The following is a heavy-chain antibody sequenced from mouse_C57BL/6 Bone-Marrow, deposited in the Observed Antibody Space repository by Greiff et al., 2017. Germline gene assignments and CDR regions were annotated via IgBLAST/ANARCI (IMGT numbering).Heavy chain of an antibody. CDR3: AKDYYGSSRYYFDY. V-gene: IGHV1-81*01. D-gene: IGHD1-1*01. J-gene: IGHJ2*01. CDR2: IYPRSGNT. CDR1: GYTFTSYG. Sequence: QVQLQQSGAELARPGASVKLSCKASGYTFTSYGISWVKQRTGQGLEWIGEIYPRSGNTYYNEKFKGKATLTADKSSSTAYMELRSLTSEDSAVYFCAKDYYGSSRYYFDYWGQGTTLTVSS.